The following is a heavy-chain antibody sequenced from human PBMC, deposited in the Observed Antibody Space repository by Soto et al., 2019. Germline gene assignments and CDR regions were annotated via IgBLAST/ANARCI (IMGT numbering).Heavy chain of an antibody. CDR2: INHSGST. CDR1: GVSFSGYY. V-gene: IGHV4-34*01. CDR3: ARGNRDFWSGYYTHYYYYMDV. Sequence: SETLSLTCAVYGVSFSGYYWSWIRQPPGKGLEWIGEINHSGSTNYNPSLKSRVTISVDTSKNQFSLKLSSVTAADTAVYYCARGNRDFWSGYYTHYYYYMDVWGKGTTVTVSS. D-gene: IGHD3-3*01. J-gene: IGHJ6*03.